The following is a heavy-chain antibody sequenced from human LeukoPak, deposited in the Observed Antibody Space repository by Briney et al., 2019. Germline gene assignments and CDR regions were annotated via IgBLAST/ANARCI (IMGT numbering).Heavy chain of an antibody. CDR1: GGSITSYY. CDR2: MYYSGNS. CDR3: ASYSNSWYYFDY. D-gene: IGHD6-13*01. Sequence: SETLSLTCTVSGGSITSYYWSWIRQPPGKGLEWIGYMYYSGNSYYNPSLKSRVTISVDTSKNQFSLKLSSMTAADTAVYYCASYSNSWYYFDYWGQGTLVTVSS. V-gene: IGHV4-59*01. J-gene: IGHJ4*02.